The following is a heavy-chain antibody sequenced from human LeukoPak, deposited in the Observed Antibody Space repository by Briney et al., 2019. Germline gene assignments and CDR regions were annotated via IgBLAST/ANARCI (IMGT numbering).Heavy chain of an antibody. CDR2: IYYSGRT. D-gene: IGHD4-11*01. V-gene: IGHV4-59*01. Sequence: SETLSLTCTVSGGSISSDYWSWIRQPPGKGLEWVGYIYYSGRTFYNPSLKSRVTMSVDTSKNQFSLNLSSVTAADTAIYYCVRGFYSPAYWGQGTLVTVSS. J-gene: IGHJ4*02. CDR3: VRGFYSPAY. CDR1: GGSISSDY.